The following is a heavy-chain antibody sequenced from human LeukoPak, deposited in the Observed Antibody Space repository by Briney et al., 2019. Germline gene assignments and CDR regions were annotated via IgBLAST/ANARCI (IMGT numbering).Heavy chain of an antibody. V-gene: IGHV3-30*18. CDR2: IPYNGETK. D-gene: IGHD3-10*01. CDR1: GFSFADYG. Sequence: GRSLRLSCAASGFSFADYGMHWVRQAPGKGLEWVAVIPYNGETKYYADSVRGRFTISRDNSKNTLYLQMDSLRVDDTAVYYCAKRAAFGSGNYYNQPWYPDYWGQGTLVTVSS. CDR3: AKRAAFGSGNYYNQPWYPDY. J-gene: IGHJ4*02.